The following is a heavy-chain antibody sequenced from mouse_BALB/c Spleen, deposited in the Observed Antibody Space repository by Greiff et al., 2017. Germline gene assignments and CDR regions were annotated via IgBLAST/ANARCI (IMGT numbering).Heavy chain of an antibody. J-gene: IGHJ1*01. Sequence: VQLQQSGPELVKPGASVKISCKASGYTFTDYNMHWVKQSHGKSLEWIGYIYPYNGGTGYNQKFKSKATLTVDNSSSTAYMELRSLTSEDSAVYYCARIYYGNYGYFDVWGAGTTVTVSS. CDR1: GYTFTDYN. V-gene: IGHV1S29*02. CDR2: IYPYNGGT. D-gene: IGHD2-1*01. CDR3: ARIYYGNYGYFDV.